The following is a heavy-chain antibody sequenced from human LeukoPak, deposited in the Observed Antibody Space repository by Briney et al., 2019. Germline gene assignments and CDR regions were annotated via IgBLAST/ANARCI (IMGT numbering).Heavy chain of an antibody. V-gene: IGHV4-59*01. J-gene: IGHJ4*02. CDR2: INYSGST. D-gene: IGHD6-19*01. CDR3: ARWGYSSGWYFFDY. Sequence: SETLSLTCTVSGGSISSYYWSWIRQPPGKGLEWIGYINYSGSTNYNPSLKSRVTISIDTSKNQFSLKLSSVTAADTAVYCCARWGYSSGWYFFDYWGQGTLVTVSS. CDR1: GGSISSYY.